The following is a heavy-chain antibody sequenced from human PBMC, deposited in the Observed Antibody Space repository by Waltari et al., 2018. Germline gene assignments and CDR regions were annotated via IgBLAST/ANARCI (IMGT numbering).Heavy chain of an antibody. V-gene: IGHV3-23*04. CDR2: IRGSGDST. CDR1: GFTFSSYS. J-gene: IGHJ4*02. Sequence: EVQLVESGGGLVQPGGSLRLSCAASGFTFSSYSMNWVRQAPGKGREWISGIRGSGDSTYYADSVTGRFTISRDNSKNTLYLQMNSLRAEDTAVYYCANSTLKGYYWGQGTLVTVSS. CDR3: ANSTLKGYY.